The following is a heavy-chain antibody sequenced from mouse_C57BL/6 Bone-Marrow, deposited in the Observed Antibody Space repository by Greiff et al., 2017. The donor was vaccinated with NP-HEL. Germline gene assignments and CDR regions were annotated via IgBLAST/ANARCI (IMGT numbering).Heavy chain of an antibody. CDR1: GYAFSSSW. CDR2: IYPGDGDT. D-gene: IGHD3-2*02. J-gene: IGHJ3*01. Sequence: VHLVESGPELVKPGASVKISCKASGYAFSSSWMNWVKQRPGKGLEWIGRIYPGDGDTNYNGKFKGKATLTADKSSSTAYMQLSSLTSEDSAVYFCAREADSSPFAYWGQGTLVTVSA. CDR3: AREADSSPFAY. V-gene: IGHV1-82*01.